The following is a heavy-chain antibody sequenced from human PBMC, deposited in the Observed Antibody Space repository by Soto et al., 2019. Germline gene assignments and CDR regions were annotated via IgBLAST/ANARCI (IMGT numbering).Heavy chain of an antibody. V-gene: IGHV3-23*01. CDR1: GFTFSSYA. D-gene: IGHD3-22*01. CDR2: VSGSGGST. Sequence: PGGYLRITCAASGFTFSSYAMNCVRQAPGKGLEWVSAVSGSGGSTYYADSVKGRFAISRDNSKNTLYLQLNSLRAEDTAIYYCALRHGGYSISFSFCGHGALVPVYS. CDR3: ALRHGGYSISFSF. J-gene: IGHJ1*01.